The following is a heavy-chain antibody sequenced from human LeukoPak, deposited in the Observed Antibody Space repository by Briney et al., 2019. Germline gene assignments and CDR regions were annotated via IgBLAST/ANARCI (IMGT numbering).Heavy chain of an antibody. J-gene: IGHJ6*02. CDR1: GGTLSSYA. CDR3: ASGRTVAAYYYYGMDV. CDR2: IIPIFGTA. D-gene: IGHD4-23*01. V-gene: IGHV1-69*13. Sequence: GASVKVSCKASGGTLSSYAISWVRQAPGQGLEWKGGIIPIFGTANYAQKFQGRVTITADESTSTAYMELSSLRSEDTAVYYCASGRTVAAYYYYGMDVWGQGTTVTVSS.